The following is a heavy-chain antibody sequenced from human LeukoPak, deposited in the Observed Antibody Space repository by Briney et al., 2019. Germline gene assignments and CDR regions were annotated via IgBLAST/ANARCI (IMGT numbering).Heavy chain of an antibody. V-gene: IGHV3-7*01. CDR3: ARITWELLGVGHYFDY. D-gene: IGHD1-26*01. CDR2: IKQDGSER. Sequence: GGSLRLSCAASGFTFTNSWMAWVRQAPGKGLEWVANIKQDGSERYYVDSVKGRFTISRDNARNSLYLQMNRLRVEDTAVYYCARITWELLGVGHYFDYWGQGTLVTVSS. J-gene: IGHJ4*02. CDR1: GFTFTNSW.